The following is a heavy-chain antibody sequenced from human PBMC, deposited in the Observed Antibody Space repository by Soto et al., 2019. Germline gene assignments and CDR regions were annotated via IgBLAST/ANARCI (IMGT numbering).Heavy chain of an antibody. V-gene: IGHV3-49*04. CDR3: TRVREWVIRIRFYYLGLDV. CDR2: IRSTAYGAPT. Sequence: GGSLRLSCTASGFTSGVYTMAWVRQAPGKGLEGVGSIRSTAYGAPTDYAASVKDRFIIPRDDSSDVAYLQMHSMRTEDTAVYYCTRVREWVIRIRFYYLGLDVCGQGTTVTVS. D-gene: IGHD2-21*01. J-gene: IGHJ6*02. CDR1: GFTSGVYT.